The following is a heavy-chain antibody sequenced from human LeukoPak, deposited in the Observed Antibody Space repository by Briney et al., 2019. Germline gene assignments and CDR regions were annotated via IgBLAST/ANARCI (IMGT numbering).Heavy chain of an antibody. CDR1: GFTVSSYA. D-gene: IGHD2-2*01. J-gene: IGHJ4*02. Sequence: GGSLRLSWAVSGFTVSSYAMSWVRQAPGEGLGWVSAISGSGGSTYYADSVKGRFTISRDNSKNTLYLQMNSLRAEDTAVYYCAKSLIVVVPATTLGYWGQGTLVTVSS. CDR3: AKSLIVVVPATTLGY. V-gene: IGHV3-23*01. CDR2: ISGSGGST.